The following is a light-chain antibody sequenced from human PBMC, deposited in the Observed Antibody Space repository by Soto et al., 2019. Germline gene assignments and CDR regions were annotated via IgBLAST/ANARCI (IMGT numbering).Light chain of an antibody. J-gene: IGKJ3*01. Sequence: DIVMTQSPDSLAVSLGERATINCKSSQRVLYSSNNKNYLAWYQQKPGQPPKLFIYWASTREPGVPDRFSGSGSGTNVTLTIISLQAEDVAVYYCQQHYSTPLTFGPGTKVDIK. CDR2: WAS. CDR1: QRVLYSSNNKNY. CDR3: QQHYSTPLT. V-gene: IGKV4-1*01.